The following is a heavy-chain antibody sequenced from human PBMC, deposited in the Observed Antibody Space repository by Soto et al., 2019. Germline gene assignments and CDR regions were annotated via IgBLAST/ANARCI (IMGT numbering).Heavy chain of an antibody. J-gene: IGHJ5*02. D-gene: IGHD2-21*02. CDR1: GGSISSSSYF. V-gene: IGHV4-39*01. Sequence: PSETLSLTCTVSGGSISSSSYFWGWIRQPPGKGLEWIGSIYYSGSTYYNPSLKIRVTVSVDTSKNQFSLKLSSLTAADTAVYYCARHPSDFWFDPWGQGTLVTVSS. CDR2: IYYSGST. CDR3: ARHPSDFWFDP.